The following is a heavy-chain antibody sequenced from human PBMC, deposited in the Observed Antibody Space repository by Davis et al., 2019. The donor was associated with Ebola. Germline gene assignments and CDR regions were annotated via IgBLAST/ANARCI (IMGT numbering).Heavy chain of an antibody. CDR2: IYPGDSDT. CDR1: GYSFTSYW. V-gene: IGHV5-51*01. J-gene: IGHJ4*02. CDR3: ARERYSSGWTLYYFDY. Sequence: GESLKISCKGSGYSFTSYWIGWVRQVPGKGLEWMGIIYPGDSDTRYSPSFQGQVTISADKSISTAYLQWSSLKASDTAMYYCARERYSSGWTLYYFDYWGQGTLVTVSS. D-gene: IGHD6-19*01.